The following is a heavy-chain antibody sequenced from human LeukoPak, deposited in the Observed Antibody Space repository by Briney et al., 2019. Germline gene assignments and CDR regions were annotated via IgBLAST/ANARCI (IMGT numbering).Heavy chain of an antibody. CDR1: GGSISSSSYY. CDR3: ARGSWLGLDY. V-gene: IGHV4-39*07. CDR2: IYYSGST. J-gene: IGHJ4*02. Sequence: SETLSLTCTVSGGSISSSSYYWGWIRQPPRKGLEWIGSIYYSGSTYYNPSLKSRVTISVDTSKNQFSLKLSSVTAADTAVYYCARGSWLGLDYWGQGTLVTVSS. D-gene: IGHD6-19*01.